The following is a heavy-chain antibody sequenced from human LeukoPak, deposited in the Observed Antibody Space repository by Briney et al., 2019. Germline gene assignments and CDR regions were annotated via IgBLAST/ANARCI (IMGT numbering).Heavy chain of an antibody. CDR1: GYTLTELS. J-gene: IGHJ4*02. V-gene: IGHV1-24*01. Sequence: GASLKVSCKVSGYTLTELSMHWVRQAPGKGLEWMGGFDPEDGETIYAQKFQGRVTMTEDTSTDTAYMELSSLRSEDTAVYYCATDLRYSSSWYKFDYWGQGTLVTVSS. CDR3: ATDLRYSSSWYKFDY. CDR2: FDPEDGET. D-gene: IGHD6-13*01.